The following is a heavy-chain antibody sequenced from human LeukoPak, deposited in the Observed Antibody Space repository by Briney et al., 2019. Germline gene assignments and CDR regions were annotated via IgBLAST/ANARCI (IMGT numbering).Heavy chain of an antibody. CDR3: ARERVVYGDYEDYHGMDV. J-gene: IGHJ6*02. V-gene: IGHV3-30-3*01. CDR2: ISYDGSNK. CDR1: GFTFSSYA. D-gene: IGHD4-17*01. Sequence: GGSLRLSCAASGFTFSSYAMHWVRQAPGKGLEWVAVISYDGSNKYYADSVKGRFTISRDNSKNTLYLQMNSLRAEDTAVYYCARERVVYGDYEDYHGMDVWGQGTTVTVSS.